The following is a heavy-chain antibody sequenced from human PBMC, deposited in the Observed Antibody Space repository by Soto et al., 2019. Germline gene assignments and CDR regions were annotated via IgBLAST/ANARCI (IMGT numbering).Heavy chain of an antibody. Sequence: EVQLLESGGGLVQPGGSLRLSSAASGFTFSTYAMSWVRQAPGKGLEWVSGIGASGAGTYYAESVKGRFTISRDNSKNTLHLQMNSLRAEDTAVYYCALRKTGSFFDYWGQGTLVTVSS. V-gene: IGHV3-23*01. CDR2: IGASGAGT. D-gene: IGHD3-10*01. CDR3: ALRKTGSFFDY. J-gene: IGHJ4*02. CDR1: GFTFSTYA.